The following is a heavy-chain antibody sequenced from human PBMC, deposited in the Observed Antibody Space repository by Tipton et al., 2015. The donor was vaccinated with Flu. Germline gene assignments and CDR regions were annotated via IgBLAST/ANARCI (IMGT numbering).Heavy chain of an antibody. V-gene: IGHV3-53*01. CDR1: GFAVTSND. J-gene: IGHJ4*02. CDR3: ARVVFSGVGASKY. D-gene: IGHD1-26*01. Sequence: SLRLSCAASGFAVTSNDLTWVRQAPGKGLEWVSLIYSRDKTDYTDSVKGRFTISRDDAKKSLYLQMDNLSAEDTAVYYCARVVFSGVGASKYWGQGTLVTVSS. CDR2: IYSRDKT.